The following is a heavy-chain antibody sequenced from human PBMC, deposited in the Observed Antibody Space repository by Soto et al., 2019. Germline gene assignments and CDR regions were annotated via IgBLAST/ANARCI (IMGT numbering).Heavy chain of an antibody. CDR2: ISYDGSNK. CDR3: AKDDDFITMIVVAPGNFDY. Sequence: GGSLRLSCAASGFTFSSYGMHWVRQAPGKGLEWVAVISYDGSNKYYADSVKGRFTISRDNSKNTLYLQMNSLRAEDTAVYYCAKDDDFITMIVVAPGNFDYWGQGT. D-gene: IGHD3-22*01. J-gene: IGHJ4*02. V-gene: IGHV3-30*18. CDR1: GFTFSSYG.